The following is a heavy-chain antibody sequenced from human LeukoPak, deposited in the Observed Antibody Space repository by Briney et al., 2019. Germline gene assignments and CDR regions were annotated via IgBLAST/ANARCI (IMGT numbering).Heavy chain of an antibody. V-gene: IGHV3-43*02. D-gene: IGHD2-15*01. CDR1: GFTFDDYA. CDR2: ISGDGGST. CDR3: AKDRQWYCSGGSCYGDY. Sequence: GGPLRLSCAASGFTFDDYAMHWVRQAPGKDLEWVSLISGDGGSTYYADSVKGRFTISRDNSKNSLYLQMNSLRTEDTALYYCAKDRQWYCSGGSCYGDYWGQGTLVTVSS. J-gene: IGHJ4*02.